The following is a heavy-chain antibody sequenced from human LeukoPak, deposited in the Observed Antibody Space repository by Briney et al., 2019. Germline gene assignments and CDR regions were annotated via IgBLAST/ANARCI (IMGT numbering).Heavy chain of an antibody. CDR1: GGSFSGYY. CDR2: INHSGST. V-gene: IGHV4-34*01. Sequence: PSETLSLTCAVYGGSFSGYYWSWIRQPPGKGLEWIGEINHSGSTNYNPSLKSRVTISVDTSKNQFSLKLSSVTAADTAVYYCARGELYYYGSGSYYYFDYWGQGTLVTVSS. CDR3: ARGELYYYGSGSYYYFDY. J-gene: IGHJ4*02. D-gene: IGHD3-10*01.